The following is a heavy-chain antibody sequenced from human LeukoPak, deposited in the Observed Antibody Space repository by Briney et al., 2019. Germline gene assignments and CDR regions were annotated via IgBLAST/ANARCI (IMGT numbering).Heavy chain of an antibody. CDR1: GGSISTYY. J-gene: IGHJ5*02. Sequence: PSETLSLTCTVSGGSISTYYWSWIRQPAGKGLEWIGFVDASGRTNYNPSLQSRVTMSVDTSKNQFSLKMSSVTAADTAVYYCARDLTTPPYNWFDPWGQGILVTVSS. D-gene: IGHD4/OR15-4a*01. CDR3: ARDLTTPPYNWFDP. V-gene: IGHV4-4*07. CDR2: VDASGRT.